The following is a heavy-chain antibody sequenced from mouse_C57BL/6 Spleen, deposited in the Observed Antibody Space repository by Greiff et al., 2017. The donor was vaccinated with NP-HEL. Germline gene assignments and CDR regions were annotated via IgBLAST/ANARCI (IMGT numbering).Heavy chain of an antibody. Sequence: EVKLQESGGGLVQPGGSMKLSCAASGFTFSDAWMDWVRQSPEKGLEWVAEIRNKANNHATYYAESVKGRFTISRDDSKSSVYLQMNSLRAEDTGIYYCTRAGYDDGAWFAYWGQGTLVTVSA. J-gene: IGHJ3*01. V-gene: IGHV6-6*01. D-gene: IGHD2-2*01. CDR3: TRAGYDDGAWFAY. CDR1: GFTFSDAW. CDR2: IRNKANNHAT.